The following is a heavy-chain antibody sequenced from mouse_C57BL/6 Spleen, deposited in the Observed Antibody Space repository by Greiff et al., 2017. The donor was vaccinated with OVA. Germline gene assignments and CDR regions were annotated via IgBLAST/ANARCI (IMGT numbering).Heavy chain of an antibody. J-gene: IGHJ1*03. CDR1: GYTFTEYT. CDR2: FYPGSGSI. Sequence: VQLQQSGAELVKPGASVKLSCKASGYTFTEYTIHWVKQSPGQGLEWIGWFYPGSGSIKYNEKFKDKATFTADKSSSTVYMELRRLTSEDSAVYFCARHEESYGSSYWYFDVWGTGTTVTVSS. D-gene: IGHD1-1*01. CDR3: ARHEESYGSSYWYFDV. V-gene: IGHV1-62-2*01.